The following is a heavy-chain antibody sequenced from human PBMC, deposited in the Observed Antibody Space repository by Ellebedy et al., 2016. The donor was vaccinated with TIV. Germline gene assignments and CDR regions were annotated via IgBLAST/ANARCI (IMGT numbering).Heavy chain of an antibody. CDR2: INHSGST. D-gene: IGHD3-16*02. V-gene: IGHV4-39*07. Sequence: SETLSLTXTVSGGSISSGGYYWSWIRQPPGKGLEWIGEINHSGSTNYNPSLKSRVTISVDTSKNQFSLKLSSVTAADTAVYYCARNCRHYDYVWGSYRAEYYFDYWGQGTLATVSS. CDR1: GGSISSGGYY. CDR3: ARNCRHYDYVWGSYRAEYYFDY. J-gene: IGHJ4*02.